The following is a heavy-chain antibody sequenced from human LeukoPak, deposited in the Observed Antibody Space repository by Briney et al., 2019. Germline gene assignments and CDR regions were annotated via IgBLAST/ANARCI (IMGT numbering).Heavy chain of an antibody. D-gene: IGHD5-12*01. CDR1: GFTFSSYW. V-gene: IGHV3-7*01. J-gene: IGHJ4*02. CDR3: AKRGWDSGYDWEIDY. Sequence: GGSLRLSCAASGFTFSSYWMSWVRQAPGKGLEWVANIKQDGSEKYYVDSVKGRFTISRDNAKNSLYLQMNSLRAEDTAVYYCAKRGWDSGYDWEIDYWGQGTLVTVSS. CDR2: IKQDGSEK.